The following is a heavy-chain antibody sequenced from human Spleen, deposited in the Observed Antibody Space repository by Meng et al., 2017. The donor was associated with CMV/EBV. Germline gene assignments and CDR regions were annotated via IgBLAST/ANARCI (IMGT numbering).Heavy chain of an antibody. Sequence: CKASEGTFRTYAVTWVRQAPGQGLEWMGRIIPIYGTTNYAQKFQGRVTITTDESTGTAYMELSSLRSEDAAFYYCTRSCNGNTCPFDFWGQGTLVTVSS. D-gene: IGHD2/OR15-2a*01. CDR3: TRSCNGNTCPFDF. CDR1: EGTFRTYA. CDR2: IIPIYGTT. J-gene: IGHJ4*02. V-gene: IGHV1-69*05.